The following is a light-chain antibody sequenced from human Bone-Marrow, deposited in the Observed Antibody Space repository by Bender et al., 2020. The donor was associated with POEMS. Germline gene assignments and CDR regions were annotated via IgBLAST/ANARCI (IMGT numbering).Light chain of an antibody. CDR2: DVY. V-gene: IGLV2-14*01. Sequence: QSALTQPASVSGSPGQSITIPCTGGPIDIGYYNYVSWYQQFPGKAPKLIIYDVYKRPSGVSDRFSGSKSGATASLTISGLRPEDQASYYCASYTGNITIVFGGRSKLTVL. J-gene: IGLJ2*01. CDR1: PIDIGYYNY. CDR3: ASYTGNITIV.